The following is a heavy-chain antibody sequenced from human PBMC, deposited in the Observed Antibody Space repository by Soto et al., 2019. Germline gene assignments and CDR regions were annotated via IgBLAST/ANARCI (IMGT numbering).Heavy chain of an antibody. CDR3: WSYCSGGSCYDLDY. CDR2: ISYDGSNK. J-gene: IGHJ4*02. V-gene: IGHV3-30*03. CDR1: GFTFSSYG. D-gene: IGHD2-15*01. Sequence: GGSLRLSCAASGFTFSSYGMHWVRQAPGKGLEWVAVISYDGSNKYYADSVKGRFTISRDNSKNTLYLQMNSLRAEDTAVYYCWSYCSGGSCYDLDYWGQGTLVTVSS.